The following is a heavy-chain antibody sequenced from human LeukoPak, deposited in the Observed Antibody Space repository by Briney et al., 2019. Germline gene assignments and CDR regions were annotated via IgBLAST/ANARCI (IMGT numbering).Heavy chain of an antibody. CDR1: GFTFSSYG. J-gene: IGHJ4*02. V-gene: IGHV3-30*02. Sequence: PGGSLRLSCAASGFTFSSYGMHWVRQAPGKGPEWVAFIRYDGSNKYYADSVKGRFTISRDNSKNTLYLQMNSLRAEDTAVYYCAKDFFRSGSSWTPFDYWGQGTLVTVSS. CDR2: IRYDGSNK. D-gene: IGHD6-13*01. CDR3: AKDFFRSGSSWTPFDY.